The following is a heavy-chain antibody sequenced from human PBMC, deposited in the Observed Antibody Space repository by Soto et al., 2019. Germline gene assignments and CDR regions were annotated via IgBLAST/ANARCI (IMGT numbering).Heavy chain of an antibody. V-gene: IGHV1-2*02. Sequence: ASVKVSCKASGYTFTGYYMHWVRQAPGQGLEWMGWINPNSGGTNYAQKFQGRVTMTRDTSISTAYMELSRLRSDDTAVYYCARVSHYYYYGMDVWGQGNTVTVSS. D-gene: IGHD2-21*01. J-gene: IGHJ6*02. CDR2: INPNSGGT. CDR3: ARVSHYYYYGMDV. CDR1: GYTFTGYY.